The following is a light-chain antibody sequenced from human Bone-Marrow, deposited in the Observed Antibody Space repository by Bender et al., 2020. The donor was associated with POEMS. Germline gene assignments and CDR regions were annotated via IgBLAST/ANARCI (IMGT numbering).Light chain of an antibody. V-gene: IGLV3-1*01. CDR2: QVT. Sequence: SYEVTQPPSVSVSPGQTASITCSGDDLGDKYVAWYQQKPGQSPVLVIYQVTKRHSGIPERFSGSNSGNTATLTISGTQAMDEADYYCQAWDTYAVIFGGGTKLTVL. CDR1: DLGDKY. CDR3: QAWDTYAVI. J-gene: IGLJ2*01.